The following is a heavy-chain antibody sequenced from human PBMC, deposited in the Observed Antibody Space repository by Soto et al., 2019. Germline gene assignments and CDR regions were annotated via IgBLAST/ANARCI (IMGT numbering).Heavy chain of an antibody. CDR1: GFTFSSYA. V-gene: IGHV3-23*01. J-gene: IGHJ4*02. CDR3: AKTAEAVAGTVFGY. Sequence: QPGGSLRLSCEASGFTFSSYAMNWVRQAPGKGLEWISVISGSGGATYFADSVKGRFVISRDNSKNTLYLQMNSLRAEDTAVYYCAKTAEAVAGTVFGYWGQGTVVTVSS. D-gene: IGHD6-19*01. CDR2: ISGSGGAT.